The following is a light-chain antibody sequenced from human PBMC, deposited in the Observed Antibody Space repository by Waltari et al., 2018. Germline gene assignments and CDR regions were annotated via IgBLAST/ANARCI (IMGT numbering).Light chain of an antibody. CDR3: QQVISFPRT. CDR1: QGIDSY. Sequence: DIQLTQSPSFLSASVGDRVIITCRASQGIDSYLAWYQQKPGKAPELLIYAASSLQSGVPSRFSCSGSGTEFTLTISSLQPEDFATYYGQQVISFPRTFGQGTKVEVK. V-gene: IGKV1-9*01. J-gene: IGKJ1*01. CDR2: AAS.